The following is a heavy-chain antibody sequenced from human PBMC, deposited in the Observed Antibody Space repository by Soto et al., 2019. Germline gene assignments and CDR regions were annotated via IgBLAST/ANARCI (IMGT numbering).Heavy chain of an antibody. D-gene: IGHD3-10*01. CDR2: IYYSGYA. J-gene: IGHJ4*02. CDR1: GGSGGYF. CDR3: ARGSRLGGLDY. V-gene: IGHV4-31*03. Sequence: QVQLQESGPGLVKPSETLSLTCSVSGGSGGYFWTWIRQYPGKGLEWIGYIYYSGYAYYNPSLKSRLTISVDTSKHQYSLNLTSVTAADTAVYFCARGSRLGGLDYWGQGILVTVAS.